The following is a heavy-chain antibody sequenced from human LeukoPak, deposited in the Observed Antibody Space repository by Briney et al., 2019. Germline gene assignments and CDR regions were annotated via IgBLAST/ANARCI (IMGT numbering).Heavy chain of an antibody. V-gene: IGHV3-66*01. J-gene: IGHJ4*02. D-gene: IGHD5-18*01. Sequence: GGSLRLSCAASGFTVSSNYMSWVRQAPGKGLEWVSVIYSGGTTYYADSMKGRFIISRDISKNTLFLQMDSLRAEDTAVYYCARSGYNYGPYDYYFELWGQGTLVTVSS. CDR1: GFTVSSNY. CDR3: ARSGYNYGPYDYYFEL. CDR2: IYSGGTT.